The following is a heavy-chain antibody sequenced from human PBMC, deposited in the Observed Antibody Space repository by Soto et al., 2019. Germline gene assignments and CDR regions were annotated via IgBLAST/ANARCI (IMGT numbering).Heavy chain of an antibody. Sequence: DVQLVESGGGLIQPGGSLRLSCVASGLTVSGKKYMAWVRQAPGKGPEWVSGVYDLDGTYYADSVRGRFTTSIDSSRTTVYLQRRDLRPEDTALYFCATWHLREHAYDILGQGTMVTVAS. V-gene: IGHV3-53*01. J-gene: IGHJ3*02. CDR2: VYDLDGT. D-gene: IGHD5-12*01. CDR3: ATWHLREHAYDI. CDR1: GLTVSGKKY.